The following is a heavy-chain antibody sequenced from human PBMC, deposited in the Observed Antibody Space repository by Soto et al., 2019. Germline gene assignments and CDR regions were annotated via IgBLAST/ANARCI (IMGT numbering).Heavy chain of an antibody. Sequence: GGSLRLSCAASGFTFSSYEMNWVRQAPGKGLEWVSYISSSGSTIYYADSVKGRFTISRDNTKNSLYLQMNSLRAEDTAVYYCGRRVYDSSGYYVYWGQGTLVTVSS. D-gene: IGHD3-22*01. CDR1: GFTFSSYE. J-gene: IGHJ4*02. CDR2: ISSSGSTI. CDR3: GRRVYDSSGYYVY. V-gene: IGHV3-48*03.